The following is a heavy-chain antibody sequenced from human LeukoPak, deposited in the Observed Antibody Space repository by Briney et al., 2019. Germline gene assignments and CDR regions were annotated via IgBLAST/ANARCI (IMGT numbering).Heavy chain of an antibody. D-gene: IGHD2-8*01. Sequence: SETLSLTCTVSGGSISSYYWSWIRQPPGKGLEWIGYIYYSGNTNYNPSLKSRVTISVDTSKNQFSLKLSSVTAADTAVYYCAREPQYCINGVCYSVGPWGQGTLVTVSS. CDR3: AREPQYCINGVCYSVGP. V-gene: IGHV4-59*01. J-gene: IGHJ5*02. CDR1: GGSISSYY. CDR2: IYYSGNT.